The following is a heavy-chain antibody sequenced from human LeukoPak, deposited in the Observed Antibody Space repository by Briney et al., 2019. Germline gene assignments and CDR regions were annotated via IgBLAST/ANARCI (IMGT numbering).Heavy chain of an antibody. CDR1: GFTFSSYW. J-gene: IGHJ4*02. V-gene: IGHV3-23*01. CDR2: ISGSGGST. Sequence: PGGSLRLSCAASGFTFSSYWMTWVRQAPGKGLEWVSAISGSGGSTYYADSVKGRFTISRDNSKNTLYLQMNSLRAEDTAVYYCAKDRRVVGATYYFDYWGQGTLVTVSS. CDR3: AKDRRVVGATYYFDY. D-gene: IGHD1-26*01.